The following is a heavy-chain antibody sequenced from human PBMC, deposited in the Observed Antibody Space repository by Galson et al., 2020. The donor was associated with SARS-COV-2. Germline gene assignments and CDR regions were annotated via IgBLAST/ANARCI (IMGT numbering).Heavy chain of an antibody. CDR3: ARAVIAAAATDYYGMDV. D-gene: IGHD6-13*01. Sequence: GGSLRLSCAASGFTFSSYWMSWVRQAPGKGLEWVANIKQDGSEKYYVDSVKGRFTISRDNAKNSLYLQMNSLRAEDTAVYYCARAVIAAAATDYYGMDVWGQGTTVTVSS. J-gene: IGHJ6*02. V-gene: IGHV3-7*04. CDR2: IKQDGSEK. CDR1: GFTFSSYW.